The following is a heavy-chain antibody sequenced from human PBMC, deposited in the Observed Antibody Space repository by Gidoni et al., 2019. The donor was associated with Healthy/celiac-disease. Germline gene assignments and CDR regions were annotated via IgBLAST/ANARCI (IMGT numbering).Heavy chain of an antibody. J-gene: IGHJ4*02. V-gene: IGHV3-33*01. Sequence: QVQLVESGGGVVQPGRSLRLSCAASGFTFSGYGMHWVRQAPGKGLEWVAVIWYDGSNKYYADSGKGRFTISRDNSKNTLYLQMNSLRAEDTAVYYCARELYSSRGYSDYWGQGTLVTVSS. CDR3: ARELYSSRGYSDY. CDR1: GFTFSGYG. D-gene: IGHD6-13*01. CDR2: IWYDGSNK.